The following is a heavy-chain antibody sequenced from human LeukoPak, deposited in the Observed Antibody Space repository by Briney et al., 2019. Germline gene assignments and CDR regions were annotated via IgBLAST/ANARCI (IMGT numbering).Heavy chain of an antibody. CDR3: AKDAVGATACYFDY. J-gene: IGHJ4*02. V-gene: IGHV3-23*01. CDR1: GFTFSSYA. Sequence: GGSLRLSCAASGFTFSSYATSWVRQAPGKGLEWVSAISSSGDTYYAGSVKGRFTISRDNSKNTLYLQMNSLRAEDTAVYYCAKDAVGATACYFDYWGQGTLVTVSS. D-gene: IGHD1-26*01. CDR2: ISSSGDT.